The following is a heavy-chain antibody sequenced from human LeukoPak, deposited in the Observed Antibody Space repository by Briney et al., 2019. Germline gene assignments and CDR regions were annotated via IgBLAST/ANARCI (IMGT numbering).Heavy chain of an antibody. CDR1: GYTFTGYY. V-gene: IGHV1-18*04. J-gene: IGHJ6*03. D-gene: IGHD2-2*01. CDR2: ISAYNGNT. CDR3: ARAVVPAAIRYYYYYMDV. Sequence: ASVKVSCKASGYTFTGYYMHWVRQAPGQGLEWMGWISAYNGNTNYAQKFQGRVTMTTDTSTSTAYMELRSLRSDDTAVYYCARAVVPAAIRYYYYYMDVWGKGTTVTVSS.